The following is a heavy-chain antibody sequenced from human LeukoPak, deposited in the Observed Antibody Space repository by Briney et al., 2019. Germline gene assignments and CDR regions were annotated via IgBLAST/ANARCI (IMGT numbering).Heavy chain of an antibody. CDR2: IYHSGST. CDR3: AAFLLQQINVFDI. J-gene: IGHJ3*02. Sequence: KASETLSLTCTVSGYSISSGYYWGWIRQPPGKGLEWIGSIYHSGSTYYNPSLKSRVTISVDTSKNQFSLKLNSVTAADTAVYYCAAFLLQQINVFDIWGQGTMVTVSS. CDR1: GYSISSGYY. D-gene: IGHD1-1*01. V-gene: IGHV4-38-2*02.